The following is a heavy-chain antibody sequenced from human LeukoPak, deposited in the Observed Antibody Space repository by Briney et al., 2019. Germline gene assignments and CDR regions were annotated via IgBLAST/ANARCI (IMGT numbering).Heavy chain of an antibody. CDR1: GGSISSSSYY. CDR2: IYYSGST. V-gene: IGHV4-39*01. Sequence: SETLSLTCTVSGGSISSSSYYWGWIRQPPGKGLEWIGSIYYSGSTYYNPSLKSRVTISVDTSKNQFSLKLSSVTAADTAVYYCARTPSAAAIIDYWGQGTLVTVSS. D-gene: IGHD6-13*01. J-gene: IGHJ4*02. CDR3: ARTPSAAAIIDY.